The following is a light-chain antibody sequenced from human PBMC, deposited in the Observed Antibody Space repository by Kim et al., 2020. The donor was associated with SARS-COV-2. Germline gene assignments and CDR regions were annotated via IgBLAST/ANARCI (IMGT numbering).Light chain of an antibody. Sequence: GVPITCTGGSSSVGTGYDVPGCQQLPGTAPTLLIHGENDRPSGVPARCSGCRSGASASLAITGLRAEDEADYYCQSYDSSLSDDVFGTGTTVAVL. CDR2: GEN. J-gene: IGLJ1*01. CDR1: SSSVGTGYD. CDR3: QSYDSSLSDDV. V-gene: IGLV1-40*03.